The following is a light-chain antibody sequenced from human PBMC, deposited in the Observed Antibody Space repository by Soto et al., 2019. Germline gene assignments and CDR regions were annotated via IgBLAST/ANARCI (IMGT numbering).Light chain of an antibody. CDR1: QSIGKH. J-gene: IGKJ5*01. Sequence: DIQMTQSPSFLSASVGDRVTITCRASQSIGKHLNWYQQKPGKAPKFLIYGASTLQSGVPPRFTGSGSGTDFTLTVNSXQPEDFATYYCQQSYSSPTTFGQGTRLEIK. CDR2: GAS. V-gene: IGKV1-39*01. CDR3: QQSYSSPTT.